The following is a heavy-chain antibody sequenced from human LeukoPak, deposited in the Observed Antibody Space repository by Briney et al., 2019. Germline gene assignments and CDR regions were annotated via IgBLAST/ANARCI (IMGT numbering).Heavy chain of an antibody. Sequence: SETLSLTCAVYGGSFSGYYWSWLRQPPGKGLEWIGESNHSGSTNYNPSLKSRVTISVDTSKNQFSLKLSSVTAADTAVYYCARELYSSGYHDAFDIWGQGTMVTVSS. CDR1: GGSFSGYY. CDR2: SNHSGST. J-gene: IGHJ3*02. D-gene: IGHD3-22*01. V-gene: IGHV4-34*01. CDR3: ARELYSSGYHDAFDI.